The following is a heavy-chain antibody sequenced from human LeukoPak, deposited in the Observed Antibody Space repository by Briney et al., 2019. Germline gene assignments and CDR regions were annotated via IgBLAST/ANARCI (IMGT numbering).Heavy chain of an antibody. J-gene: IGHJ6*03. D-gene: IGHD5-18*01. CDR2: IIPIFGTA. V-gene: IGHV1-69*05. CDR1: GGTFSSYA. Sequence: GAAVKVSCKASGGTFSSYAISWVRQAPGQGLEWMGGIIPIFGTANYAQKFQGRVTITTDESTSTAYMELSSLRSEDTAVYYCASADTAMVGDYYMDVWGKGTTVTVSS. CDR3: ASADTAMVGDYYMDV.